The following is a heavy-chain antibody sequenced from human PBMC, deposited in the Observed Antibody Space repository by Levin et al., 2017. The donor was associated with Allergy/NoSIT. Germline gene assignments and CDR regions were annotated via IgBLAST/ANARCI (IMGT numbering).Heavy chain of an antibody. V-gene: IGHV3-30*18. CDR3: AKDREEEQWLAPFDY. Sequence: PGGSLRLSCAASGFTFSSYGMHWVRQAPGKGLEWVAVISYDGSNKYYAASVKGRFTISRDNSKNSLYLQMNSLRAEDTAVYYCAKDREEEQWLAPFDYWGQGTLVTVSS. J-gene: IGHJ4*02. CDR2: ISYDGSNK. D-gene: IGHD6-19*01. CDR1: GFTFSSYG.